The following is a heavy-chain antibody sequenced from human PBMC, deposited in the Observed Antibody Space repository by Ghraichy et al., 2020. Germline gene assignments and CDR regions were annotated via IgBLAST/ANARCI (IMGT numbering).Heavy chain of an antibody. CDR3: ARVREPYYYYGMDV. Sequence: LSLTCAASGFTFSSYAMHWVRQAPGKGLEWVAVISYDGSNKYYADSVKGRFTISRDNSKNTLYLQMNSLRAEDTAVYYCARVREPYYYYGMDVWGQGTTVTVSS. V-gene: IGHV3-30*04. CDR2: ISYDGSNK. J-gene: IGHJ6*02. CDR1: GFTFSSYA. D-gene: IGHD1-14*01.